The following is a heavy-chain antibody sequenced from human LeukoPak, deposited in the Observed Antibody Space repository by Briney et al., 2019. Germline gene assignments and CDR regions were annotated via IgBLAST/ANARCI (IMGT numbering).Heavy chain of an antibody. CDR3: AKGAWSFGYFDY. V-gene: IGHV3-43*02. Sequence: GGSLRLSCAASGFTFDDYAMHWVRQAPGKGLGWVSLISGDGGSTYYADSVKGRFTISRDNSKNSLYLQMNSLRTEDTALYYCAKGAWSFGYFDYWGQGTPVTVSS. J-gene: IGHJ4*02. CDR1: GFTFDDYA. CDR2: ISGDGGST. D-gene: IGHD3-3*01.